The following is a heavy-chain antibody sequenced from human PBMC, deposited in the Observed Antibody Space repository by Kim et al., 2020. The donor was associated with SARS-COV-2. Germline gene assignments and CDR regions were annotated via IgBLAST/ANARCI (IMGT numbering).Heavy chain of an antibody. V-gene: IGHV3-21*01. Sequence: GGSLRLSCAASGFTFSSYSMNWVRQAPGKGLEWVSSISSSSSYIYYADSVKGRFTISRDNAKNSLYLQMNSLRAEDTAVYYCARAWSGSGCYYRDWGQGTLVTVSS. D-gene: IGHD3-10*01. J-gene: IGHJ4*02. CDR1: GFTFSSYS. CDR2: ISSSSSYI. CDR3: ARAWSGSGCYYRD.